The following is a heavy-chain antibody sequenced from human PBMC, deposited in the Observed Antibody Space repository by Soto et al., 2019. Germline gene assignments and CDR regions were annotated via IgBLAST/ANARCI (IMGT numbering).Heavy chain of an antibody. Sequence: PSETLSLTCTVSGGSISSGGYYWSWIRQHPGKGLEWIGYIYYSGSTYYNPSLKSRVTTSVDTSKNQFSLKLSSVTAADTAVYYCAREFSSSSPYYYYGMDVWGQGTTVTVSS. CDR2: IYYSGST. J-gene: IGHJ6*02. V-gene: IGHV4-31*03. D-gene: IGHD6-6*01. CDR3: AREFSSSSPYYYYGMDV. CDR1: GGSISSGGYY.